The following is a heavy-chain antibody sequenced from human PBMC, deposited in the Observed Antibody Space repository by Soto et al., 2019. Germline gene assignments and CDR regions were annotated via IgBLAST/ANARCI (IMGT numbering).Heavy chain of an antibody. J-gene: IGHJ4*02. D-gene: IGHD2-2*01. CDR3: ATAWVCRSTSCTLDY. CDR1: GGTFGSYA. V-gene: IGHV1-69*01. Sequence: QVQLVQSGAEVKKPGSSVKVSCKASGGTFGSYAFSWVRQAPGQGREWMGGIIPVSGAAHYAQKFQGRGTITADESTSTAYMELRSLSSQDTAVYYCATAWVCRSTSCTLDYCGQGTRVIVSS. CDR2: IIPVSGAA.